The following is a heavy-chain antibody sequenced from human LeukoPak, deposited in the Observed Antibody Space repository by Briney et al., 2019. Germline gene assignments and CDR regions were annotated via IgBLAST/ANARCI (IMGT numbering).Heavy chain of an antibody. CDR3: ASWIPTENAFDI. V-gene: IGHV1-8*01. D-gene: IGHD4-17*01. CDR1: GYTFTSFD. Sequence: ASVKVSCKASGYTFTSFDINWVRQATGQGLEWMGWMNPNSGNTGYAQKFQGRVTMTRNTSISTAYMELSSLRSEDTAVYYCASWIPTENAFDIWGQGTMVTVSS. CDR2: MNPNSGNT. J-gene: IGHJ3*02.